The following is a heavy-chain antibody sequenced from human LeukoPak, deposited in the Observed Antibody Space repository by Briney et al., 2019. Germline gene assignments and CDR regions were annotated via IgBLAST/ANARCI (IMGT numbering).Heavy chain of an antibody. V-gene: IGHV1-3*01. CDR2: INAGNGNT. CDR1: GYTFTSYA. CDR3: ARSLGICGGDCYPDAFDI. D-gene: IGHD2-21*02. J-gene: IGHJ3*02. Sequence: ASVKVSCKASGYTFTSYAMHWVRQAPGQRLEWMGWINAGNGNTKYSQKFQGRVTITRDTSAGTAYMELSSLRSEDTAVYYCARSLGICGGDCYPDAFDIWGQGTMVTVSS.